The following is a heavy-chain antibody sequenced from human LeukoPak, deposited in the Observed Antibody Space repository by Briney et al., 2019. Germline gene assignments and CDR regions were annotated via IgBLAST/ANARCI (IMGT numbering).Heavy chain of an antibody. Sequence: GGSLRLSCTTSGFTFSSYGMHWVRQAPGKRLEWVAVIWNDGSNQYYADSVKGRFTISRDNSKNTLYLQINSLRVEDTAVYYCARGSSGSYVYWGQGTLVTVSS. CDR1: GFTFSSYG. D-gene: IGHD1-26*01. CDR2: IWNDGSNQ. CDR3: ARGSSGSYVY. J-gene: IGHJ4*02. V-gene: IGHV3-33*01.